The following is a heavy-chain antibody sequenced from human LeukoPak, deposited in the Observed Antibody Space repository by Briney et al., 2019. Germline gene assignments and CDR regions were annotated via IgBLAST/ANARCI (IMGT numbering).Heavy chain of an antibody. CDR2: INPSGGST. CDR3: ARDAVAKAHFDY. D-gene: IGHD2-15*01. J-gene: IGHJ4*02. Sequence: ASVTVSCTASGYTFTSYYMHWVRQAPGQGLEWMGIINPSGGSTSYAQKFQGRVTMTRDTSTSTVYMELSSLRSEDTAVYYCARDAVAKAHFDYWGQGTLVTVSS. CDR1: GYTFTSYY. V-gene: IGHV1-46*01.